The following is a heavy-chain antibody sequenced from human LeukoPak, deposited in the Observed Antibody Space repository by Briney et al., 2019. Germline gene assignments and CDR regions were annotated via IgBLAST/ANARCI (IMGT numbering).Heavy chain of an antibody. CDR3: ARDRIPPYFDY. CDR2: ISSSSSTI. V-gene: IGHV3-48*01. Sequence: TGGSLRLSCAASGFTFSSYSMNWVRQAPGKGLEWVSYISSSSSTIYYADSVKGRFTISRDNAKNSLYLQMNSLRAEDTAVYYCARDRIPPYFDYWGQGTLVTVSS. CDR1: GFTFSSYS. J-gene: IGHJ4*02.